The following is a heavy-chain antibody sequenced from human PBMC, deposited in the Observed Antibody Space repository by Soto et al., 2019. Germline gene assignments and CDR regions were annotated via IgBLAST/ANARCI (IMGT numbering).Heavy chain of an antibody. CDR2: IIPILGIA. Sequence: SVKVSCKASGGTFSSYTISWVRQAPGQGLEWMGRIIPILGIANYAQKFQGRVTITADKSTSTAYMELSSLRSEDTAVYYCAGTAMAEPYYFDYWGQGTLVTVSS. CDR1: GGTFSSYT. J-gene: IGHJ4*02. V-gene: IGHV1-69*02. CDR3: AGTAMAEPYYFDY. D-gene: IGHD5-18*01.